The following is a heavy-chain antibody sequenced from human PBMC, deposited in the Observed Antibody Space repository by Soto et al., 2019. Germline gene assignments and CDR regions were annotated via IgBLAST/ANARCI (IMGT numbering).Heavy chain of an antibody. V-gene: IGHV3-48*02. Sequence: GGSLRLSCAASGFTFSSYSMNWVRQAPGKGLEWVSYISSSSSTIYYADSVKGRFTISRDNAKNSLYLQMNSRRDEDTAMYFFASELAALTCFASSGQ. CDR1: GFTFSSYS. J-gene: IGHJ5*02. CDR2: ISSSSSTI. CDR3: ASELAALTCFAS. D-gene: IGHD1-1*01.